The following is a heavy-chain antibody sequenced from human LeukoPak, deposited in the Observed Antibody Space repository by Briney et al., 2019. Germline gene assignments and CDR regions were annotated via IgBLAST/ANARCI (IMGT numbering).Heavy chain of an antibody. CDR1: GFTFDDYA. V-gene: IGHV3-9*01. J-gene: IGHJ6*03. CDR3: AKGTRKDGDCVGGSMDV. Sequence: GGSLRLSCAASGFTFDDYAMHWVRQAPGKGLEWVSGISWNSGSIGYADSVKGRFTISRDNAKNSLYLQMNSLRAEDTALYYCAKGTRKDGDCVGGSMDVWGKGTTVTVSS. CDR2: ISWNSGSI. D-gene: IGHD2-21*02.